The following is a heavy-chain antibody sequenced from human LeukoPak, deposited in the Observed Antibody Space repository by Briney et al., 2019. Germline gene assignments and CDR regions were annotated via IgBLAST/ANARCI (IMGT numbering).Heavy chain of an antibody. J-gene: IGHJ6*03. CDR2: IAVDGTT. V-gene: IGHV3-48*03. CDR1: GFTVSSFE. D-gene: IGHD6-19*01. Sequence: GGSLRLSCAGSGFTVSSFEINWVRQAPGKGLEWVSFIAVDGTTYYADSVKGRFTLSRDNAKNSLYLQMNSLRAEDTAVYYCATSLSGWGTYHDLDVWGRGTTVTISS. CDR3: ATSLSGWGTYHDLDV.